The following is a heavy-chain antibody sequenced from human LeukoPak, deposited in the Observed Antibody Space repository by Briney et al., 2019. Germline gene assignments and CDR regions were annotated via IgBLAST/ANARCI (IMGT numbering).Heavy chain of an antibody. CDR3: ARGFGFWSGYYRHFDY. V-gene: IGHV3-7*01. Sequence: PGGSLRLSCAASGFTFSSYWMSWVRQAPGKGLEWVAHIKQDGSEKYYVDSVKGRFTISRDNAKNSLYLQMNSLRAEDTAVYYCARGFGFWSGYYRHFDYWGQGTLVTVSS. D-gene: IGHD3-3*01. CDR2: IKQDGSEK. J-gene: IGHJ4*02. CDR1: GFTFSSYW.